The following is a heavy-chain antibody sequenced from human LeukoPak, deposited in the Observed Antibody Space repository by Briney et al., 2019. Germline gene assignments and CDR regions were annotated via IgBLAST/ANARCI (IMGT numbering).Heavy chain of an antibody. V-gene: IGHV1-69*01. CDR1: GGTFSSYA. CDR3: AREGAAAGYNWFDP. J-gene: IGHJ5*02. Sequence: SVKVSCKASGGTFSSYAISWVRQAPGQGLEWMGGIIPIFGTANYAQKFQGRVTITADESTSTAHMELSSLRSEDTAVYYCAREGAAAGYNWFDPWGQGTLVTVSS. CDR2: IIPIFGTA. D-gene: IGHD6-13*01.